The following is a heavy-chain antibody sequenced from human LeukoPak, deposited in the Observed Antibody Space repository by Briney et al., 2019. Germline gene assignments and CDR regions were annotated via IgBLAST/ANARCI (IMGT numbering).Heavy chain of an antibody. CDR3: ARSRTGTAAYAADY. CDR2: IWYDGSNK. Sequence: GGSLRLSCAASGFTFSSYGMHWVRQAPGKGLEWVAVIWYDGSNKYYVDSVKGRFTISRDNPKNTLYLQMNSLRGKDTAVYYCARSRTGTAAYAADYWGQGTLVTVSS. V-gene: IGHV3-33*01. D-gene: IGHD6-13*01. CDR1: GFTFSSYG. J-gene: IGHJ4*02.